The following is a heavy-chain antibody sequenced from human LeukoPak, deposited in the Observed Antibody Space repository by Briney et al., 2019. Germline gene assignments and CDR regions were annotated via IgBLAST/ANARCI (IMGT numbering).Heavy chain of an antibody. J-gene: IGHJ6*03. D-gene: IGHD6-19*01. CDR2: IYYSGST. V-gene: IGHV4-59*01. CDR3: ARAPGSAYYPYYYMDV. CDR1: GGSTSNFY. Sequence: SETLSLTCTVSGGSTSNFYWSWIRQPPGKGLEWIGYIYYSGSTNYNPSLKSRVTISVDTSKNQFSLNLNSVTAADTAEYYCARAPGSAYYPYYYMDVWGKGTTVTVSS.